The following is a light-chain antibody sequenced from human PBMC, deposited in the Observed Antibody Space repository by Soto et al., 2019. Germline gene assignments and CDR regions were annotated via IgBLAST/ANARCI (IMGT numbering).Light chain of an antibody. Sequence: QSALTQPPSVSGSPGQSITISCTGTSSDVGDYNRVSWYQHHPGKAPKLMIFEVTNRPSGISDRFSGFKSGSTASLTISELQPDDEADYYCISFTPTTTTPWVFGGGTKLTVL. V-gene: IGLV2-14*01. J-gene: IGLJ3*02. CDR3: ISFTPTTTTPWV. CDR1: SSDVGDYNR. CDR2: EVT.